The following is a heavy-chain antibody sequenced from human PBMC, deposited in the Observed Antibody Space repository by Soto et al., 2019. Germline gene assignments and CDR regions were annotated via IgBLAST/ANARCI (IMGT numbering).Heavy chain of an antibody. CDR2: IDPSDSYT. CDR3: AIHLRSGYPSVCLGYYYYGMDV. CDR1: GYSFTSYW. Sequence: GESLKISCKGSGYSFTSYWISWVRQMPGKGLEWMGRIDPSDSYTNYSPSFQGHVTISADKSISTAYLQWSSLKASDTAMYYCAIHLRSGYPSVCLGYYYYGMDVWGQGSTVTVSS. J-gene: IGHJ6*02. V-gene: IGHV5-10-1*01. D-gene: IGHD3-22*01.